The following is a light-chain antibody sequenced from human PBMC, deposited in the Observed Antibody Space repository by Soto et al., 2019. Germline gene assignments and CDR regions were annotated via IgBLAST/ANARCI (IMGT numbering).Light chain of an antibody. Sequence: IQMTKFPSALSASVGDRVTITCRASQSISSYLNWYQQKPGKAPKLLIYAASSLQSGVPSRFSGSGSRTDFTLTISSLQPEDFATYYCQQSYSTLITFGQGTRLEI. CDR1: QSISSY. CDR2: AAS. V-gene: IGKV1-39*01. J-gene: IGKJ5*01. CDR3: QQSYSTLIT.